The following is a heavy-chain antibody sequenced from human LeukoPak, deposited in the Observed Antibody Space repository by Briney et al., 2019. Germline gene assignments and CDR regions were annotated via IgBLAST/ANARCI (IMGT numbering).Heavy chain of an antibody. CDR2: IYYSGST. CDR3: AREGYQFFDY. Sequence: PSETLSLTCTVSGGSISSYYWSWIRQPPGKGLEWIGYIYYSGSTNYNPSLKSRVTISVDTSKNQFSLKLSPVTAADTAVSYRAREGYQFFDYWGQGTLVTVSS. V-gene: IGHV4-59*01. D-gene: IGHD2-2*01. CDR1: GGSISSYY. J-gene: IGHJ4*02.